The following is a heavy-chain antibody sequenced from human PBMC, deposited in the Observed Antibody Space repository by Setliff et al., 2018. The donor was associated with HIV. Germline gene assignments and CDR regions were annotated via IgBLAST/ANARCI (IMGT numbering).Heavy chain of an antibody. CDR3: ARDYYNFQDM. Sequence: SETLSLTCTVSGGSISTYFWSWVRQTPGKGLEWIGYIYYTGSTSYNPSFRSRVIISVDTSKNQFSLMLDSVTAADTAVYYCARDYYNFQDMWGQGTMVTVSS. J-gene: IGHJ3*02. V-gene: IGHV4-59*01. D-gene: IGHD3-3*01. CDR1: GGSISTYF. CDR2: IYYTGST.